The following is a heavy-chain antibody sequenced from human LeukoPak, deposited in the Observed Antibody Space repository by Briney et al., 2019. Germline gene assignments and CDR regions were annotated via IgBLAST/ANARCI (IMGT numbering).Heavy chain of an antibody. CDR1: GGTFSSYA. Sequence: SVKVSCKASGGTFSSYAISWVRQAPGQGLEWRGGIIPIFGTANYAQKFQGRVTITADESTSTAYMELSSLRSEDTAVYYCEREAPEGGFDYWGQGTLVTVSS. D-gene: IGHD3-16*01. V-gene: IGHV1-69*13. CDR2: IIPIFGTA. J-gene: IGHJ4*02. CDR3: EREAPEGGFDY.